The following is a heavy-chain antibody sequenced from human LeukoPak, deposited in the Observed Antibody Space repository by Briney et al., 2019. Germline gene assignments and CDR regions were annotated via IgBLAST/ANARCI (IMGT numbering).Heavy chain of an antibody. CDR2: ISYDGSNK. D-gene: IGHD6-19*01. CDR3: AKDRGSGWYPPDAFDI. V-gene: IGHV3-30*18. Sequence: GGSLRLSCAASGFTFSSYGMHWVRQAPGKGLEWVAVISYDGSNKYYADFVKGRFTISRDNSKNTLYLQMNSLRAEDTAVYYCAKDRGSGWYPPDAFDIWGQGQWSPSLQ. J-gene: IGHJ3*02. CDR1: GFTFSSYG.